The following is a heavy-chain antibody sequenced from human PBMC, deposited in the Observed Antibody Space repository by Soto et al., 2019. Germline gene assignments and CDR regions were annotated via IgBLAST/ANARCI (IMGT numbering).Heavy chain of an antibody. D-gene: IGHD6-13*01. J-gene: IGHJ6*02. V-gene: IGHV3-30*18. CDR1: GFSISDYG. CDR3: ANAAGDRLSLGMDF. Sequence: QVHLVESGGGVVQPGWSLRLSCAASGFSISDYGMEWVRQAPGKGLEWVALISYDGNNTYYADSVKGRFTISRDNSKDTLFLQMTGLRAEDTAVYYCANAAGDRLSLGMDFWGQGTTLTVSS. CDR2: ISYDGNNT.